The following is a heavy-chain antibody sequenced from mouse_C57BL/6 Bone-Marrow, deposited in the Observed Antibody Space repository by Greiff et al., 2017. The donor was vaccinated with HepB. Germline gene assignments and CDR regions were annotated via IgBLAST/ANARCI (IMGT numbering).Heavy chain of an antibody. D-gene: IGHD1-1*01. CDR3: ARIYYYGSSYAMDY. V-gene: IGHV3-6*01. CDR2: ISYDGSN. Sequence: VQLKESGPGLVKPSQSLSLTCSVTGYSITSGYYWNWIRQFPGNKLEWMGYISYDGSNNYNPSLKNRISITRDTSKNQCFLKLNAVTTEDTATYYCARIYYYGSSYAMDYWGQGTSVTVSS. J-gene: IGHJ4*01. CDR1: GYSITSGYY.